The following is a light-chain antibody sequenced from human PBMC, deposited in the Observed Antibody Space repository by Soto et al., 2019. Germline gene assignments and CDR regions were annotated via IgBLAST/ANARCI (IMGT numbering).Light chain of an antibody. J-gene: IGKJ4*01. CDR1: QDINIA. V-gene: IGKV1-12*01. CDR3: QHGDSFPLT. CDR2: TAS. Sequence: DIQMTQSPSSVSASIGDRVTITCRASQDINIALAWFQQKPGEAPRLLIYTASSLHSGVPSRFSGSGSGTDFTLTITSLQPEDFATYYCQHGDSFPLTFGEGTKVEIK.